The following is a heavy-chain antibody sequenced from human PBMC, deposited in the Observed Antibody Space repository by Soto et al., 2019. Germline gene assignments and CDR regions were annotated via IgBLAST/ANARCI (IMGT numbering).Heavy chain of an antibody. D-gene: IGHD3-9*01. Sequence: QVQLVESGRGVIQPGKSLRLSCSASGFAFSTYGMHWVRQAPGKGLEWGAVIWADGSRQFYGDYVKGRFTISRDYSKNTLYLQINSLRVDDTSVYYCAGATGYWGLSDYRGQGKLVPVSS. J-gene: IGHJ4*02. V-gene: IGHV3-33*08. CDR2: IWADGSRQ. CDR3: AGATGYWGLSDY. CDR1: GFAFSTYG.